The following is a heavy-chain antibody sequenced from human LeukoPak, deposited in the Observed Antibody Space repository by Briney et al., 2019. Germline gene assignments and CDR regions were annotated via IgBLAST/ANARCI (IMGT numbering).Heavy chain of an antibody. J-gene: IGHJ4*02. CDR2: ISGSGGST. Sequence: PGGSLRLSCAASGFTFSRYAMSWVRQAPGQGLEWVSGISGSGGSTFYADSVKGRFTISRDNSKNTLYLQMNSLRAEDTAVYYCAKDQGMRLAGTGDYWGQGTLVTVSS. CDR3: AKDQGMRLAGTGDY. CDR1: GFTFSRYA. V-gene: IGHV3-23*01. D-gene: IGHD6-19*01.